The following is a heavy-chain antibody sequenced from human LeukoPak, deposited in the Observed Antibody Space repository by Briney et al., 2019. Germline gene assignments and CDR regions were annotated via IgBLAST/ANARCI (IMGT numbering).Heavy chain of an antibody. Sequence: SETLSLTCTVSGGSISSSSYYWGWIRQPPWKGLEWIGSICYSGSTYYNPSLKSRVTISVDTSKNQFSLKQSSVTAEDTAVYYCAREGETPGVFNPFDYWGQGTLVTVSS. CDR1: GGSISSSSYY. CDR2: ICYSGST. D-gene: IGHD2-8*01. V-gene: IGHV4-39*07. CDR3: AREGETPGVFNPFDY. J-gene: IGHJ4*02.